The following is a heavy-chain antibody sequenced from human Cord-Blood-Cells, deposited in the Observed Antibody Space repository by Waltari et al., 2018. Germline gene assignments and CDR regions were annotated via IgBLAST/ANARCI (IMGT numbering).Heavy chain of an antibody. V-gene: IGHV3-7*01. J-gene: IGHJ4*02. CDR3: ARDGRSGSYADY. CDR2: IKQDGSEK. CDR1: GFTLSRYW. D-gene: IGHD1-26*01. Sequence: EVQLVESGGGLVQPGGSLRLSCAASGFTLSRYWMSCVRQAPGKGLEGVANIKQDGSEKYYVDSVKGRFTISRDNAKNSLYLQMNGLRAEDTAVYYCARDGRSGSYADYWGQGTLVTVSS.